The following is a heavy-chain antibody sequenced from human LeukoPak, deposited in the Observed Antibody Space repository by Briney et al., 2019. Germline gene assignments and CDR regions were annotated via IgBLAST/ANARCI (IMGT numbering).Heavy chain of an antibody. V-gene: IGHV4-4*07. Sequence: SETLFLTCTVSGDPISSYYWSWIRQPAGKGLEWIGRIYTSGTTNYNSSLKSRLTMSVDTSKNQFSLKLSSVTAADTAMYYCARLGSSGSAQYFQDWGQGTLVTVSS. CDR1: GDPISSYY. J-gene: IGHJ1*01. CDR3: ARLGSSGSAQYFQD. D-gene: IGHD6-19*01. CDR2: IYTSGTT.